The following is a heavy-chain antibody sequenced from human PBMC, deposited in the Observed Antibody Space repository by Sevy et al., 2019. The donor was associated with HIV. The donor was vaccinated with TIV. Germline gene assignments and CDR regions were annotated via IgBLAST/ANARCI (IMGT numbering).Heavy chain of an antibody. J-gene: IGHJ2*01. CDR3: AGGSVGDGYIDL. D-gene: IGHD1-26*01. CDR1: GGSINTYY. Sequence: SETLSLTCTVSGGSINTYYWSWIRQPPGKGLGYIGYVYSIGRTSYSPSLKSRVNISLDTSKNQFSLNLGSLTAAETAFYSCAGGSVGDGYIDLWGRGTLVTVSS. V-gene: IGHV4-59*01. CDR2: VYSIGRT.